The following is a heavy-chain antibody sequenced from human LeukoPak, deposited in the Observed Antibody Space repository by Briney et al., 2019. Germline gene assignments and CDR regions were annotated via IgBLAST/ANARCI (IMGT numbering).Heavy chain of an antibody. J-gene: IGHJ4*02. CDR1: GFTFSEFE. CDR2: ISSGGTTI. Sequence: QPGGSLRLSCAASGFTFSEFEMNWVRQAPGKGLEWVSDISSGGTTIFYADSVKGRFTISRDNAKNSLYLQMNSLRDEDTAIYYCTRGPVVWGQGALVTVSS. D-gene: IGHD2-15*01. V-gene: IGHV3-48*03. CDR3: TRGPVV.